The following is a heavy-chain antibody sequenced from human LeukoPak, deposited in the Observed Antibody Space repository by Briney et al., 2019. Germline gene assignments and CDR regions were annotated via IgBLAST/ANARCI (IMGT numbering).Heavy chain of an antibody. CDR3: ARRTPQPRPKLVVLVAGTRGNWFDP. J-gene: IGHJ5*02. CDR2: INHTGST. CDR1: GGSFSGYY. Sequence: SETLSLTCAVYGGSFSGYYWSWIRQPPGKGLEWIGEINHTGSTNYNTSLKSRVTLSVDTSKNQFSLKLSSVTAADTAVYYCARRTPQPRPKLVVLVAGTRGNWFDPWGQGTLVTVSS. V-gene: IGHV4-34*01. D-gene: IGHD6-19*01.